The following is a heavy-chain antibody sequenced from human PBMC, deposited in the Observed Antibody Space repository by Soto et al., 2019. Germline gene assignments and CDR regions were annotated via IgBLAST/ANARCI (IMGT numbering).Heavy chain of an antibody. V-gene: IGHV3-30-3*01. J-gene: IGHJ4*02. D-gene: IGHD3-22*01. CDR1: GFTFSTSV. Sequence: QVQLVESGGGVVQPGGSLRLSCAASGFTFSTSVMHWVRQAPGKGLEWMAIISYGGVNKYYADSVKGRFTIARDSSESTLYLQMNSLRTEDTAVYYCAREEFEDGRGPFDYWGQGTLVSVSS. CDR2: ISYGGVNK. CDR3: AREEFEDGRGPFDY.